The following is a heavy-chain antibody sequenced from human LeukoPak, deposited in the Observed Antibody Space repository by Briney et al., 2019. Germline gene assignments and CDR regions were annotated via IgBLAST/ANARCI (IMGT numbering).Heavy chain of an antibody. D-gene: IGHD3-10*01. V-gene: IGHV4-34*01. CDR2: INHSGST. CDR3: ARGTPPLLWFGESYYFDS. J-gene: IGHJ4*02. CDR1: GGSFSGYY. Sequence: SETLSLTCAVYGGSFSGYYWSWIRQPPGKGLEWIGEINHSGSTNYNPSLKSRVTISVDTSKNQFSLKLSSVTAADTAVYYCARGTPPLLWFGESYYFDSWGQGTLVIVSS.